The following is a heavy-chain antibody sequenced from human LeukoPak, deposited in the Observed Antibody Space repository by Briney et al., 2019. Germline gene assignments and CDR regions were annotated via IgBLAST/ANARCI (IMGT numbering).Heavy chain of an antibody. J-gene: IGHJ4*02. D-gene: IGHD4-17*01. CDR1: GFTFSNAW. CDR2: IKSKTDGGTT. V-gene: IGHV3-15*01. Sequence: TPGGSQRLSCAASGFTFSNAWMSWVRQAPGKGLEWVGRIKSKTDGGTTDYAAPVKGRFTISRDDSKNTLYLQMNSLKTEDTAVYYCTLLSGYGDYFDYWGQGTLVTVSS. CDR3: TLLSGYGDYFDY.